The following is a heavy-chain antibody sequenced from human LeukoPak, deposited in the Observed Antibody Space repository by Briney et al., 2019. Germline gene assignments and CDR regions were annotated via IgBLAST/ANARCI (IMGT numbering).Heavy chain of an antibody. Sequence: SETLSLTCNISGVSVSDGRYYWTWIRQQPGKGLEWLGYKYYSGSAKYNPSLKSRLTISIDTPENRFSLQLTSVTAADTATYYCAIPYCGSISCLDVFKVWGQGTRVTVPS. J-gene: IGHJ3*01. D-gene: IGHD2-2*01. CDR2: KYYSGSA. CDR3: AIPYCGSISCLDVFKV. CDR1: GVSVSDGRYY. V-gene: IGHV4-31*03.